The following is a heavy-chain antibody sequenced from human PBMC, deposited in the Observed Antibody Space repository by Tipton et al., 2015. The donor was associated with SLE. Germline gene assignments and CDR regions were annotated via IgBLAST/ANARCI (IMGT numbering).Heavy chain of an antibody. D-gene: IGHD6-13*01. CDR1: VGSISSGGYY. J-gene: IGHJ3*02. V-gene: IGHV4-31*02. Sequence: LRLSCTVSVGSISSGGYYWSWIRQHPGKGLEWIGYIYYSGSTYYNPSLKSRVTITVDTSKNQFSLKLSSVTAADTAVYYCARARQQLDAFDIWGQGTMVTVSS. CDR2: IYYSGST. CDR3: ARARQQLDAFDI.